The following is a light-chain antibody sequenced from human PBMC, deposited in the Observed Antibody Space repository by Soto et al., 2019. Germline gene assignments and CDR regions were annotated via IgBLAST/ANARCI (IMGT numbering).Light chain of an antibody. J-gene: IGLJ2*01. CDR2: DNN. Sequence: QSVLTQPPSVSAAPRQKVAISCSGSSSNIGNNYESWYHRVPGSAPKLLIYDNNERPSGIPDRFSGSKSGTSATLDITGLQTGDEGDYYCGTWDSRLRVVVFGGGTKLTVL. CDR3: GTWDSRLRVVV. CDR1: SSNIGNNY. V-gene: IGLV1-51*01.